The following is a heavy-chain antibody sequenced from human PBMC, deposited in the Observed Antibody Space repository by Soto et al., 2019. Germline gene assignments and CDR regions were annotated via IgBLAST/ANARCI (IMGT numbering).Heavy chain of an antibody. CDR2: IVVGSGNT. V-gene: IGHV1-58*01. Sequence: SVKVSCKASGFTFTSSAVQRVRQARGQRLEWIGWIVVGSGNTNYAQKFQERVTITRDMSTSTAYMELSSLRSEDTAVYYCAAGGSSPPYYYYGMDVWGQGTTVTVSS. CDR1: GFTFTSSA. J-gene: IGHJ6*02. D-gene: IGHD6-6*01. CDR3: AAGGSSPPYYYYGMDV.